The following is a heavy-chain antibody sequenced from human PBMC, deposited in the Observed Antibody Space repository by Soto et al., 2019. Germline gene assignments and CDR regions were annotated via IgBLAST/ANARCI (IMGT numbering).Heavy chain of an antibody. V-gene: IGHV3-30-3*01. J-gene: IGHJ6*02. Sequence: QVQLVESGGGVVQPGRSLRLSCAASGSTFSSYAMHWVRQAPGKGLEWVAVISYDGSNKYYADSVKGRFTISRDNSKNTLYLQLNSLRAEDTAMYYCARDLGGSGNPPHHVGYFYYYYGMDVWGQGTTVTVSS. CDR3: ARDLGGSGNPPHHVGYFYYYYGMDV. CDR1: GSTFSSYA. D-gene: IGHD3-10*01. CDR2: ISYDGSNK.